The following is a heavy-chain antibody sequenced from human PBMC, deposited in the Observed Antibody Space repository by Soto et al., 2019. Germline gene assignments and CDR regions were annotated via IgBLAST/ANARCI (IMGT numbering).Heavy chain of an antibody. J-gene: IGHJ4*02. CDR2: IYHIGST. CDR3: ATVLPYSSGWGGFDY. CDR1: GGSISSGGYS. D-gene: IGHD6-19*01. Sequence: SETLSLTCAVSGGSISSGGYSWSWIRQPPGKGLEWIGYIYHIGSTYYNPSLRSRVTISLDTSKSQFSLDLRSVTAADTAVYYCATVLPYSSGWGGFDYWGQGTLVTVSS. V-gene: IGHV4-30-2*02.